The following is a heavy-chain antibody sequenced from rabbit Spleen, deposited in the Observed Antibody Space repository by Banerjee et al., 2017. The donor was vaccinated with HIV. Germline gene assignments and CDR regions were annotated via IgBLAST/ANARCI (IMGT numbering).Heavy chain of an antibody. J-gene: IGHJ6*01. V-gene: IGHV1S45*01. D-gene: IGHD1-1*01. CDR1: GFSFSNYYW. CDR3: ARDTSSSFSSYGMDL. CDR2: IYTGTTGST. Sequence: QEQLVESGGGLVQPEGSLTLTCTASGFSFSNYYWICWVRQAPGKGLEWVGCIYTGTTGSTYYASWAKGRFTISKTSSTTVTLQMPSLTVADTATYFCARDTSSSFSSYGMDLWGQGTLGHRL.